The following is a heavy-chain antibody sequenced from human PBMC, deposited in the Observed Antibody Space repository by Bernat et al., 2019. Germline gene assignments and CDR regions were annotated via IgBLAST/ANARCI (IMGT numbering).Heavy chain of an antibody. J-gene: IGHJ6*02. CDR1: GFTFSSYA. V-gene: IGHV3-23*01. CDR2: ISGSGGST. CDR3: AKETVATIHDYYYYGMDV. Sequence: EVQLLESGGGLVQPGGSLRLSCAASGFTFSSYAMSWVRQAPGKGLEWVSAISGSGGSTYYADSVKGRFTISRDNSKNTLYLQMNSLRAEDTAVYYCAKETVATIHDYYYYGMDVWGQGTTVTVSS. D-gene: IGHD5-12*01.